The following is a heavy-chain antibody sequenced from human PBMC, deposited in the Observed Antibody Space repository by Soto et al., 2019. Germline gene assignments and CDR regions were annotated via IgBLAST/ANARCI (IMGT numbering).Heavy chain of an antibody. Sequence: QMHLQESGSGLVKPSQTLSLTCAVSGGSLSSSAYSWSWIRQPPGKGLEWIGFIYQSGSTYYNPSLKSRVTMSLDMPKNQFSLKLSSVTAADTAVYYCARELLFYDSDGFSWDDAFDIWGQGTMVTVSS. CDR1: GGSLSSSAYS. CDR2: IYQSGST. CDR3: ARELLFYDSDGFSWDDAFDI. J-gene: IGHJ3*02. D-gene: IGHD3-22*01. V-gene: IGHV4-30-2*01.